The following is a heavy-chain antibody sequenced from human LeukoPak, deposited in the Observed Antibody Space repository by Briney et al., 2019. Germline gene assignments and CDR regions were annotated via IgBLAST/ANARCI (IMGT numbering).Heavy chain of an antibody. Sequence: GESLKFSCTGSGYSSTCYRIGWLRPTRRKGLEWMGIIYPGDSDTRYSTSFHGQATTSAAKTITTAFLQWSSLKASNTDMYYCASHLVVVPAAILPDAFDIWGQGTMVTVSS. CDR2: IYPGDSDT. CDR1: GYSSTCYR. D-gene: IGHD2-2*02. CDR3: ASHLVVVPAAILPDAFDI. J-gene: IGHJ3*02. V-gene: IGHV5-51*01.